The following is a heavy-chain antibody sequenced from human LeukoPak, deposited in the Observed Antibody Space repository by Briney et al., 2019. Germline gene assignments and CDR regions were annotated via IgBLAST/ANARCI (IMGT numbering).Heavy chain of an antibody. D-gene: IGHD2-21*01. CDR2: IYTSGST. V-gene: IGHV4-61*02. CDR3: AREADLLWWWGGRFDY. Sequence: SETLSLTCAVSGGSISSGSYYWSWFRQPGGKGLEWIGRIYTSGSTNYNPSLKSRVTISVDTSKNQFSLKLSSVTAADTAVYYCAREADLLWWWGGRFDYWGQGTLVTVSS. CDR1: GGSISSGSYY. J-gene: IGHJ4*02.